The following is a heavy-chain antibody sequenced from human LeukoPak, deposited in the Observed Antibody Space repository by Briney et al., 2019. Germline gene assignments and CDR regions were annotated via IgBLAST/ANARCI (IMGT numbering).Heavy chain of an antibody. CDR2: INAGNGNT. Sequence: ASVKVSCKASGYTFTSYAMHWVRQAPGQRLEWMGWINAGNGNTKYSQKFQGRVTITRDTSASTAYMELSSLRSEDTAVYYCARDGDYYYYYGTDVWGQGTTVTVSS. J-gene: IGHJ6*02. D-gene: IGHD3-16*01. V-gene: IGHV1-3*01. CDR1: GYTFTSYA. CDR3: ARDGDYYYYYGTDV.